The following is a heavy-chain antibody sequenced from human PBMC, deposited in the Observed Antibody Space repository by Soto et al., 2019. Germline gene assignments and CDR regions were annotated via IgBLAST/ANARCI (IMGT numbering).Heavy chain of an antibody. CDR3: ARSYYDILTGYYRPYYFDY. CDR1: GFTFSSYW. V-gene: IGHV3-7*05. Sequence: GGSLRLSCAASGFTFSSYWMSWVRQAPGKGLEWVANIKQDGSEKYYVDSVKGRFTISRDNAKNSLYLQMNSLRAEDTAVYYCARSYYDILTGYYRPYYFDYWGQGTLVTVSS. D-gene: IGHD3-9*01. CDR2: IKQDGSEK. J-gene: IGHJ4*02.